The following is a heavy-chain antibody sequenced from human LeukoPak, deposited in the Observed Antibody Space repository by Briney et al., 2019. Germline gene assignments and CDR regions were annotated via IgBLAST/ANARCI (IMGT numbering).Heavy chain of an antibody. Sequence: PGGSLRLSCAASGFTFSSYGMHWVRQAPGKGLEWVAVISYDGSNKYSADSAKGRFTISRDNAKNTLNLQMNSLRAEDTAVYYCVNYGDYYYFYYWGQGTLVTVSS. V-gene: IGHV3-30*18. CDR3: VNYGDYYYFYY. CDR1: GFTFSSYG. J-gene: IGHJ4*02. D-gene: IGHD4-17*01. CDR2: ISYDGSNK.